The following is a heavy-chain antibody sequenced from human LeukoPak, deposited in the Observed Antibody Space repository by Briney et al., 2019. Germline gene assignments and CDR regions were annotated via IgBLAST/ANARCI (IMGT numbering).Heavy chain of an antibody. CDR3: ARHGYYGPLDAFDI. CDR1: GGSISSYY. V-gene: IGHV4-59*08. Sequence: SETLSLTCTVSGGSISSYYWSWIRQPPGKGLEWLGYIYYSGSTNYNPSLKSRVTISVDTSKNQFSLKLSSVTAADTAVYYCARHGYYGPLDAFDIWGQGTMVTVSS. CDR2: IYYSGST. J-gene: IGHJ3*02. D-gene: IGHD3-22*01.